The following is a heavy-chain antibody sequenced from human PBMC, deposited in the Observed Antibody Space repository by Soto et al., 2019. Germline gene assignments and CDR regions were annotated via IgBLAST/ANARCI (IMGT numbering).Heavy chain of an antibody. D-gene: IGHD3-3*01. J-gene: IGHJ4*02. V-gene: IGHV3-66*01. CDR3: ARDVLGGAYDFWH. CDR1: GFTVSNYF. Sequence: EVQLAESGGGLVQPGESLRLSCAASGFTVSNYFMTWVRQAPGKGLEWVSVISSNGDTFYTDSVKGRFTISRDRSQNTLYLQMDSLRAEDTGVYYCARDVLGGAYDFWHGGQGTLVTVSS. CDR2: ISSNGDT.